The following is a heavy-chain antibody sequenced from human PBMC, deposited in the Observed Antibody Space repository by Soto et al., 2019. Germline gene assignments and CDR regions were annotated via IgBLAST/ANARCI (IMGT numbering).Heavy chain of an antibody. D-gene: IGHD3-3*01. CDR1: GLIFSSYS. V-gene: IGHV3-48*02. CDR2: ITNSGGTI. Sequence: GGYLRLSCAASGLIFSSYSMNWVRQAPGKEQEWISYITNSGGTINYADSVEGRFTISRDNAKDSLCLQMNSLRDEDTAVYYCVRDHMYNFSYCGQGILVTVSS. J-gene: IGHJ4*02. CDR3: VRDHMYNFSY.